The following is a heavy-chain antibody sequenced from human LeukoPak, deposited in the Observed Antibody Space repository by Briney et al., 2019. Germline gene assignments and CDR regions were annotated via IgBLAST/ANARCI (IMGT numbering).Heavy chain of an antibody. CDR1: GYTFTSYG. CDR2: ISAYNGNT. D-gene: IGHD3-3*01. Sequence: SVKVSCKASGYTFTSYGISWVRQAPGQGLEWMGWISAYNGNTNYAQKLQGRVTMTTDTSTSTAYMELRSLRSDDTAVYYCAREANYDFWSGYYKYYYYGMDVWGQGTTVTVSS. J-gene: IGHJ6*02. CDR3: AREANYDFWSGYYKYYYYGMDV. V-gene: IGHV1-18*01.